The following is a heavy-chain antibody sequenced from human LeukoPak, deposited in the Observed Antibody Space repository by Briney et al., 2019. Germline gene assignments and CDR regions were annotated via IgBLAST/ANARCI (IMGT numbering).Heavy chain of an antibody. CDR2: ISGSGGST. Sequence: GGSLRLSCAASGFTFSSYAMSWVRQAPGKGLEWVSAISGSGGSTYYADSVKGRFTISRDNSKNSLYLQMNSLRAEDTAVYYCARDQSIFENYMDVWGKGTTVTVSS. D-gene: IGHD6-6*01. CDR1: GFTFSSYA. J-gene: IGHJ6*03. CDR3: ARDQSIFENYMDV. V-gene: IGHV3-23*01.